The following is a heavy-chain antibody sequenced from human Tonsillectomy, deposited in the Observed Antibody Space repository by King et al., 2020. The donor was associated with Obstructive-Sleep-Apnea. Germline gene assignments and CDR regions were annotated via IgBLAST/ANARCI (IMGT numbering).Heavy chain of an antibody. CDR2: VYSSGST. D-gene: IGHD6-25*01. V-gene: IGHV4-4*07. CDR3: ARDPRSSGWYFDH. Sequence: QLQESGPGLVKPSETLSLTCNVSGGSISSYYWSWIRQPAGKGLEWIGRVYSSGSTSYNPPLERRVTLSVDTSENQFSLRLNSVTAADTAIYYCARDPRSSGWYFDHWGQGTLVTVSS. J-gene: IGHJ4*02. CDR1: GGSISSYY.